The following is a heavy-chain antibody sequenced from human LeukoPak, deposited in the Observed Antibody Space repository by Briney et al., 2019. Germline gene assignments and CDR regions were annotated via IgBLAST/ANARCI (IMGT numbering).Heavy chain of an antibody. CDR2: IRSKAYGGTT. CDR3: TRTNPSGYSYGADAFDI. CDR1: GFTFSSYS. D-gene: IGHD5-18*01. Sequence: GGSLRLSCAASGFTFSSYSMTWFRQAPGKGLEWVGFIRSKAYGGTTEYAASVKGRFTISRDDSKSIAYLQMNSLRTEDTAVYYCTRTNPSGYSYGADAFDIWGQGTMVTVSS. V-gene: IGHV3-49*03. J-gene: IGHJ3*02.